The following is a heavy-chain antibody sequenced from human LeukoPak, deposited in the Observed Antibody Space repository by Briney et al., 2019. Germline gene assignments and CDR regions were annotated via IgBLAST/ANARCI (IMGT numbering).Heavy chain of an antibody. D-gene: IGHD5-12*01. CDR2: IYSSVTT. Sequence: TSETLSLTCSVSGGSMNPYYWTWIRQPPGKGLEWIGYIYSSVTTNYNPSLESRVHISVDTSKNLFTLTLNSVTAADTAVYYCARQRYSYGSNFEYWGQGTLVIVSS. CDR3: ARQRYSYGSNFEY. J-gene: IGHJ4*02. CDR1: GGSMNPYY. V-gene: IGHV4-59*08.